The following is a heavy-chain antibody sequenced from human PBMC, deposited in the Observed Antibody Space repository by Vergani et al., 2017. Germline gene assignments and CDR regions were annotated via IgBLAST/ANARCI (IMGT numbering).Heavy chain of an antibody. CDR2: VDPEDGET. V-gene: IGHV1-69-2*01. Sequence: EVQLVQSGAEVKKPGATVKISCKVSGYTFTDYYMHWVQQAPGKGLEWMGLVDPEDGETIYAEKFQGRVTITADTSTDTAYMELSSLRSEDTAVYYCAKTSFVGATAYYYYYGMDVWGQGTTVTVSS. J-gene: IGHJ6*02. CDR3: AKTSFVGATAYYYYYGMDV. D-gene: IGHD1-26*01. CDR1: GYTFTDYY.